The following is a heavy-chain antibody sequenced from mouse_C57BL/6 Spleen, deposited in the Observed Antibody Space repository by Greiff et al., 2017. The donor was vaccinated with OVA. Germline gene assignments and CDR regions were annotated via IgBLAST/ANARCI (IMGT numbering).Heavy chain of an antibody. CDR2: IYPGDGDT. D-gene: IGHD2-2*01. Sequence: VHLVESGAELVKPGASVKISCKASGYAFSSYWMNWVKQRPGKGLEWIGQIYPGDGDTNYNGKFKGKATLTADKSSSTAYMQLSSLTSEDSAVYFCATMVTTWDYAMDYWGQGTSVTVSS. CDR1: GYAFSSYW. CDR3: ATMVTTWDYAMDY. V-gene: IGHV1-80*01. J-gene: IGHJ4*01.